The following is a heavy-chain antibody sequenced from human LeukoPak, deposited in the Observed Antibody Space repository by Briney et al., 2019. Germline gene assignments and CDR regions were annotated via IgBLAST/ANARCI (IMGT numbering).Heavy chain of an antibody. D-gene: IGHD4-17*01. V-gene: IGHV4-59*01. CDR3: ARDSTSYGHDAFDI. CDR2: IYYSGSI. J-gene: IGHJ3*02. Sequence: PSETLSLTCTVSGGSISSYYWSWIRQPPGKGLEWIGYIYYSGSINYNPSLKSRVTISVDTSKNQFSLKLSSVTAAGTAVYYCARDSTSYGHDAFDIWGQGTMVTVSS. CDR1: GGSISSYY.